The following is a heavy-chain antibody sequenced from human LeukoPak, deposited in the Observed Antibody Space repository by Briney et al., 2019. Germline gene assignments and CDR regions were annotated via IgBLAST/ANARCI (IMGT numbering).Heavy chain of an antibody. CDR2: IKLDGSEK. CDR3: ARISSSRYYFDY. CDR1: GFTFSSYW. J-gene: IGHJ4*02. Sequence: PGGSLRLSSAASGFTFSSYWMSWVRQAPGKGLEWVANIKLDGSEKYYVDSVKGRFTISRDDAKNSLYLQINSLRAEDTAVYYCARISSSRYYFDYWGQGTLVTVSS. D-gene: IGHD6-13*01. V-gene: IGHV3-7*01.